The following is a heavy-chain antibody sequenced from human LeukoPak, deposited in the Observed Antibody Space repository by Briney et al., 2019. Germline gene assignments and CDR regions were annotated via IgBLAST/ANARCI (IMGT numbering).Heavy chain of an antibody. V-gene: IGHV1-18*04. CDR1: GYTFTSYG. Sequence: GASVQVSCKASGYTFTSYGISWVRQAPGQGLEWMGWINTYNGNINYAQKFQGRVTMTTDTSTSTAYLELRSLRSDDTAVYYCARFLQDARLKGCFDYWGQGTLVTVSS. CDR2: INTYNGNI. CDR3: ARFLQDARLKGCFDY. J-gene: IGHJ4*02. D-gene: IGHD2-15*01.